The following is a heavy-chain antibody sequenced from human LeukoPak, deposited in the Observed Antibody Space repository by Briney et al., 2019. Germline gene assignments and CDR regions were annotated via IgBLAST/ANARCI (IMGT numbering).Heavy chain of an antibody. Sequence: KPSETLSLTCTVSGGSISSSSYYWGWIRQPPGKGLEWIGSIYYSGSTYYNPSLKSRVTISVDTSKNQFSLKLSSVTAADTAVYYCARHASGSYSLYYYYYYMDVWGKGTTVTVSS. J-gene: IGHJ6*03. V-gene: IGHV4-39*01. CDR2: IYYSGST. CDR3: ARHASGSYSLYYYYYYMDV. D-gene: IGHD1-26*01. CDR1: GGSISSSSYY.